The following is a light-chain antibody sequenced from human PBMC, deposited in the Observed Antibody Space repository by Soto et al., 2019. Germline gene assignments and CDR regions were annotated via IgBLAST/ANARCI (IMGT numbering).Light chain of an antibody. Sequence: AIRMTQSPSSFSASTGDRVTITCRASQGISSYLAWYQQKPGKAPKLLISAASTLQSGVPSRFSGSGSGTDFTLTITCLQSEDFATYYCQQYYSYPYTFGQGTKVDIK. CDR1: QGISSY. CDR3: QQYYSYPYT. V-gene: IGKV1-8*01. J-gene: IGKJ2*01. CDR2: AAS.